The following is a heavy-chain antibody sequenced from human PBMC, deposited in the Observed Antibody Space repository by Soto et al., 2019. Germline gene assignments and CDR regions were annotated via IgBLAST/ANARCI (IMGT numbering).Heavy chain of an antibody. Sequence: EVQLVESGGGLVKPGGSLRLSCAASGFTFSSYSMKWVRQAPGKGLEWVSSISSSSSYIYYADSVKGRFTISRDNAKNSLYVKMNSLRVEDTAVYYFARGGRGRYFYSRYWGQGTLVTVFS. J-gene: IGHJ4*02. V-gene: IGHV3-21*01. CDR1: GFTFSSYS. CDR3: ARGGRGRYFYSRY. D-gene: IGHD1-26*01. CDR2: ISSSSSYI.